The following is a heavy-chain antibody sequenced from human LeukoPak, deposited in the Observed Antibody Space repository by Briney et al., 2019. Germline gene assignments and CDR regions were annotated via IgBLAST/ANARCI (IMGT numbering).Heavy chain of an antibody. V-gene: IGHV3-23*01. CDR3: AKSSDGSTSFDY. CDR1: GFTFTNYA. CDR2: TVGSRPDT. Sequence: GGSLRLSCAASGFTFTNYAMSWVRQTPGKGLEWVSATVGSRPDTYHADSVKGRFTISRDNSKNTLYLQINNVSAEDTALYYCAKSSDGSTSFDYWGQGALVTVSS. D-gene: IGHD2-2*01. J-gene: IGHJ4*02.